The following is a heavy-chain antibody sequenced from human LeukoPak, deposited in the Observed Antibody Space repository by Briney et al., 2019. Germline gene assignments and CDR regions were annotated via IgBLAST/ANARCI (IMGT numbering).Heavy chain of an antibody. CDR1: GFTFSSYS. CDR2: IKQDGSEK. D-gene: IGHD1-7*01. CDR3: ARENFAFDI. Sequence: GGSLRLSCAASGFTFSSYSMSWVRQAPGKGLEWVANIKQDGSEKYYVDSVKGRFTISRDNAKNSLYLQMNSLRAEDTAVYYCARENFAFDIWGQGTMVTVSS. V-gene: IGHV3-7*01. J-gene: IGHJ3*02.